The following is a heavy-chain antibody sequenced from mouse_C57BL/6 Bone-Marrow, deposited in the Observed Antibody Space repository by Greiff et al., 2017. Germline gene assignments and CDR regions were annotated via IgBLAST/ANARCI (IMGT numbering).Heavy chain of an antibody. D-gene: IGHD2-3*01. CDR2: INPGSGGT. J-gene: IGHJ4*01. CDR1: GYTFTSYW. CDR3: ARRLLPYAMDY. V-gene: IGHV1-55*01. Sequence: VKLQQPGAELVKPGASVKMSCKASGYTFTSYWITWVKQRPGQGLEWIGVINPGSGGTNYNEKFKGKATLTADKSSSTAYMQLSSLTSEDSAVYFCARRLLPYAMDYWGQGTSVTVSS.